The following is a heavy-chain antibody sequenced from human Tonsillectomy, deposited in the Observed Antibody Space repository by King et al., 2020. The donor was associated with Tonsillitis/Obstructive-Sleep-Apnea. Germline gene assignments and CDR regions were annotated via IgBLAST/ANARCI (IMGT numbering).Heavy chain of an antibody. CDR1: GFTFTSYE. J-gene: IGHJ6*03. V-gene: IGHV3-48*03. Sequence: VQLVESGGGLVQIGGSLRLSCAASGFTFTSYEMNWVRQAPGKGLEWVSYISSGITIYYADSVKGRFTISRDNARNSLYLQMNSLRAEDTAVYYCARVILSHMDVWGKGTTVTVSS. CDR3: ARVILSHMDV. D-gene: IGHD2-21*01. CDR2: ISSGITI.